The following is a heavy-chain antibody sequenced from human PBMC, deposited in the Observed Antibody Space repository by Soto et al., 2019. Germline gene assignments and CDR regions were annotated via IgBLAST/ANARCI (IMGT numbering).Heavy chain of an antibody. CDR2: INHSGST. Sequence: SETLSLTCAVYGGSFSGYYWSWIRQPPGKGLEWIGEINHSGSTNYNPSLKSRVTISVDTSKNQFSLKLSSVTAADTAVYYCARGGNRVYYYYYMDVWGKGTTVTVSS. V-gene: IGHV4-34*01. J-gene: IGHJ6*03. CDR3: ARGGNRVYYYYYMDV. D-gene: IGHD1-1*01. CDR1: GGSFSGYY.